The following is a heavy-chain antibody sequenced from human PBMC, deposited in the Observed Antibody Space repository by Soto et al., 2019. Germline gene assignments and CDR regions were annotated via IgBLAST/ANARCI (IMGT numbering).Heavy chain of an antibody. J-gene: IGHJ4*02. CDR1: GFTFSSYS. Sequence: EVQLVESGGGLVQPGGSLRLSCAASGFTFSSYSMNWVRQAPGKGLEWVSYISSSSSTIYYADSVKGRFTISRDNAKNSLYRQMNSLRAEDTAVYYCARGYYDSSGYYWVFDYWGQGTLVTVSS. CDR2: ISSSSSTI. CDR3: ARGYYDSSGYYWVFDY. V-gene: IGHV3-48*01. D-gene: IGHD3-22*01.